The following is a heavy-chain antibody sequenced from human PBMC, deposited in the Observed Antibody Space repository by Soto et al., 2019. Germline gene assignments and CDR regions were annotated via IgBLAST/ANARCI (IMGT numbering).Heavy chain of an antibody. CDR1: GFALSSYA. CDR2: ISSNGIST. J-gene: IGHJ3*01. D-gene: IGHD2-15*01. V-gene: IGHV3-64D*06. Sequence: GGSLRLSCSASGFALSSYAMHWVRQAPGKGLEYVSSISSNGISTYYADSVKGRFTISRDNSQNTLYIQMNSLRPDDTALYYCVKDEGFCTGGNCYSVARGGFDLWGQGTMVTVSS. CDR3: VKDEGFCTGGNCYSVARGGFDL.